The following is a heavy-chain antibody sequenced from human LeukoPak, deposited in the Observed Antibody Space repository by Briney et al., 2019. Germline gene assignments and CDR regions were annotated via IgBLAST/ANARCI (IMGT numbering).Heavy chain of an antibody. CDR2: ISYDGSNK. CDR1: GFTFSSYA. J-gene: IGHJ4*02. Sequence: PGGSLRLSCAPSGFTFSSYAMHWVRQAPGKGLEWVAVISYDGSNKYYADSVKGRFTISRDNSKNTLYLQMNSLRAEDTAVYYCARDNNFAFDYWGQGTLVTVSS. CDR3: ARDNNFAFDY. V-gene: IGHV3-30*04. D-gene: IGHD1-20*01.